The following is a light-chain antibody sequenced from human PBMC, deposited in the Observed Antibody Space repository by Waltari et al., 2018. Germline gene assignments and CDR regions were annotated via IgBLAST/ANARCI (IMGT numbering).Light chain of an antibody. CDR3: QQRSGWPPAIT. V-gene: IGKV3-11*01. CDR2: DVS. J-gene: IGKJ5*01. CDR1: QSVSDY. Sequence: EIVPTQSPVTLSLSPGERATLSCRASQSVSDYLAWFRQKPGQAPRLLIYDVSNRAPGIPARFSGSGSETDFTLTISSLEPDDFGIYYCQQRSGWPPAITFGQGTRLEIK.